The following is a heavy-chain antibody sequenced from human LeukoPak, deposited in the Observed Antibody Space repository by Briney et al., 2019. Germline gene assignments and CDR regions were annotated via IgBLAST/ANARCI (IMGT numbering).Heavy chain of an antibody. Sequence: GGSLRLSCAASRFTLSSLAVHWVRQAPGKGLEWVSSSGTRSGTKYYADSVMGRFTISRDSAMNSVSLQINSLRAEDTAVYYCLLQMTYGELSDPDFRGQGTLVTVSS. J-gene: IGHJ4*02. D-gene: IGHD3-16*02. CDR2: SGTRSGTK. V-gene: IGHV3-21*01. CDR3: LLQMTYGELSDPDF. CDR1: RFTLSSLA.